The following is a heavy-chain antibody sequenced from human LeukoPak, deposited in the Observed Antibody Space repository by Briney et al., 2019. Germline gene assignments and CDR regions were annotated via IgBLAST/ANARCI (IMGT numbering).Heavy chain of an antibody. CDR1: GFTFDDYA. CDR2: ISWNSGSI. J-gene: IGHJ4*02. D-gene: IGHD6-13*01. CDR3: AKDAGIAAAGTAFNY. Sequence: GGSLRLSCAASGFTFDDYAMHWVRQAPGKGLEWVSGISWNSGSIGYADSVKGRFTISRDNAKNSLYLQMNSLRAEDTALYYCAKDAGIAAAGTAFNYWGQGTLVTVSS. V-gene: IGHV3-9*01.